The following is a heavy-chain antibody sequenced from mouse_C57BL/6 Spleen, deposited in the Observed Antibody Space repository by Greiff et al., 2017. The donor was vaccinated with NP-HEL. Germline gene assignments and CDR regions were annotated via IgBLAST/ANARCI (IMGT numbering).Heavy chain of an antibody. D-gene: IGHD1-1*01. CDR3: ARRPPYYYGSSNYAMDY. V-gene: IGHV5-17*01. CDR1: GFTFSDYG. Sequence: EVQRVESGGGLVKPGGSLKLSCAASGFTFSDYGMHWVRQAPEKGLEWVAYISSGSSTIYYADTVKGRFTISRDNAKNTLFLQMTSLRSEDTAMYYCARRPPYYYGSSNYAMDYWGQGTSVTVSS. J-gene: IGHJ4*01. CDR2: ISSGSSTI.